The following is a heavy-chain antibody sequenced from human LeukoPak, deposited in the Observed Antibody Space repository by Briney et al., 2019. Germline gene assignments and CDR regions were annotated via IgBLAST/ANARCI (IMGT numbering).Heavy chain of an antibody. CDR1: GFTFSNAW. D-gene: IGHD5-18*01. V-gene: IGHV3-23*01. J-gene: IGHJ4*02. CDR3: AKDGYSYGYTYYFDY. CDR2: ISGSGGST. Sequence: GGSLRLSCAASGFTFSNAWMNWVRQAPGKGLEWVSAISGSGGSTYYADSVKGRFTISRDNSKNTLYLQMNSLRAEDTAVYYCAKDGYSYGYTYYFDYWGQGTLVTVYS.